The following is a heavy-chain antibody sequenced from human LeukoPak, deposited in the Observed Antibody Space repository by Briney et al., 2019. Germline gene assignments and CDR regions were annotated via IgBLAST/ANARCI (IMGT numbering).Heavy chain of an antibody. CDR1: GFTFSSYG. V-gene: IGHV3-30*18. CDR3: AKGSSGSHPAYFDY. J-gene: IGHJ4*02. Sequence: GGSLRLSCAASGFTFSSYGMHWVRQAPGKGLEWVAVISYDGSNKYYADSVKGRFTISRDNSKNTLYLQMNSLRAEDTALYYCAKGSSGSHPAYFDYWGQGTLVTVSS. D-gene: IGHD3-22*01. CDR2: ISYDGSNK.